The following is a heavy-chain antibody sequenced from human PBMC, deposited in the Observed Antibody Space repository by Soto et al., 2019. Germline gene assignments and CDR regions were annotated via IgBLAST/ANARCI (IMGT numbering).Heavy chain of an antibody. Sequence: KQSQTLSLTCVISGDSVSSNRVTWNWIRPSPSRGLEWLGRTYYRSKWSTDYAASLKSRITINSDTSKNHFSLHLNSVTPEDTAVYYCARAVDVWFDPWGQGTLVTVSS. J-gene: IGHJ5*02. CDR1: GDSVSSNRVT. CDR2: TYYRSKWST. CDR3: ARAVDVWFDP. V-gene: IGHV6-1*01.